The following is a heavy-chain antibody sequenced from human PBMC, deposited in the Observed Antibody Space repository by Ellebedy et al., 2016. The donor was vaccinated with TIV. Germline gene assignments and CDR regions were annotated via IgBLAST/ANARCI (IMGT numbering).Heavy chain of an antibody. J-gene: IGHJ3*02. V-gene: IGHV4-39*07. CDR3: ARSNISFLGETDAFDI. CDR2: IYYGGST. Sequence: MPSETLSLTCTVSGGSISSSSYYWGWIRQPPGKGLEWIGSIYYGGSTYYNPSLKSRVTISVDTSKKQISLKLSSVTAGDTGVYFCARSNISFLGETDAFDIWGQGTRVTVSS. D-gene: IGHD3-3*01. CDR1: GGSISSSSYY.